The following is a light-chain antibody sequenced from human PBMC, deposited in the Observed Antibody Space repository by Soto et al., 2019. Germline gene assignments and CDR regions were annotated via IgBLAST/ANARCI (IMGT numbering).Light chain of an antibody. CDR3: QQSYSSPYT. Sequence: DIQMTQSPSSLSASVGDRVTISCRTSQDIESYLYWYQQKPEKAPKLLIYAASDLQGGVPSRFSGRGSGTDITLSIRSLQPEDFAIYYCQQSYSSPYTFGQGTKLEIK. CDR1: QDIESY. V-gene: IGKV1-39*01. J-gene: IGKJ2*01. CDR2: AAS.